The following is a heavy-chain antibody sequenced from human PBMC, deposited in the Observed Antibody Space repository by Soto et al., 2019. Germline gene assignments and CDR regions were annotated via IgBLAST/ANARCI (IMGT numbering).Heavy chain of an antibody. CDR1: GGSFSGYY. J-gene: IGHJ4*02. CDR3: ARGPGDRYAVNFDY. Sequence: SETLSLTCAVYGGSFSGYYWSWIRQPPGKGLEWIGEINHSGSTNYNPSLKSRVTISVDTSKNQFSLKLSSVTAADTAVYYCARGPGDRYAVNFDYWGKGTLVPVSS. D-gene: IGHD2-21*01. V-gene: IGHV4-34*01. CDR2: INHSGST.